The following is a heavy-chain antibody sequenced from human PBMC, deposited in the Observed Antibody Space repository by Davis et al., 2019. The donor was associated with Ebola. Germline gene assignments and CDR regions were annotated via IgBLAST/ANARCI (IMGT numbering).Heavy chain of an antibody. CDR1: GFTFSSYS. D-gene: IGHD3-22*01. CDR3: ARLGYYDSSGYLDAFDI. CDR2: ISYDGSNK. Sequence: GESLKISCAASGFTFSSYSMNWVRQAPGKGLEWVAVISYDGSNKYYADSVKGRFTISRDNSKNTLYLQMNSLRAEDTAVYYCARLGYYDSSGYLDAFDIWGQGTMVTVSS. V-gene: IGHV3-30*03. J-gene: IGHJ3*02.